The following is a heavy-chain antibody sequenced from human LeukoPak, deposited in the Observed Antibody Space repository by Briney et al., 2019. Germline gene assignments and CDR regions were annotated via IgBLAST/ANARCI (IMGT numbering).Heavy chain of an antibody. V-gene: IGHV4-61*01. D-gene: IGHD1-26*01. J-gene: IGHJ5*02. CDR3: ARAGELPHIWFDP. CDR1: GGSISSDNYY. CDR2: IYYSGST. Sequence: SETLSLTCTVSGGSISSDNYYWSWIRQPPGKGLEWIGYIYYSGSTNYNPSLKSRVTISVDTSKNQFSLKLSSVTAADTAVYYCARAGELPHIWFDPWGQGTLVTVSS.